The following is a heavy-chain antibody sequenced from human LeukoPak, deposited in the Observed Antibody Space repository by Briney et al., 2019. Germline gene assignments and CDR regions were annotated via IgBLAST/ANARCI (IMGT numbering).Heavy chain of an antibody. J-gene: IGHJ4*02. CDR1: GFTFSSYA. Sequence: GGPLRLSCAASGFTFSSYAMHWVRQAPGKGLEWVAVISYDGSNKYYADSVKGRFTISRDNSKNTLYLQMNSLRAEDTAVYYCARDQVMATTHYHDYWGQGTLVTVSS. CDR3: ARDQVMATTHYHDY. V-gene: IGHV3-30-3*01. CDR2: ISYDGSNK. D-gene: IGHD5-24*01.